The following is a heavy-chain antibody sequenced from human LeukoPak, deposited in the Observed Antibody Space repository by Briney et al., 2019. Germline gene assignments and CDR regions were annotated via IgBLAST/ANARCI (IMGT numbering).Heavy chain of an antibody. CDR1: GYSISSGYY. CDR2: IYHSGST. Sequence: SETLSLTCAVSGYSISSGYYWGWIRQPPGKGLEWIGSIYHSGSTYYNPSLKSRVTISVDTSKNQFSLKLSSVTAADTAVYYCARLLSESWSLDYWGQGTLVTVSS. CDR3: ARLLSESWSLDY. D-gene: IGHD3-3*01. J-gene: IGHJ4*02. V-gene: IGHV4-38-2*01.